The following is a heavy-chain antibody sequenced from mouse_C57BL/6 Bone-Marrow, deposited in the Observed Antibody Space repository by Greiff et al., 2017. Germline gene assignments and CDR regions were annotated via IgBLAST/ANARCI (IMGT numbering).Heavy chain of an antibody. CDR2: IDPSDSYT. Sequence: QVQLQQPGAELVRPGTSVKLSCKASGYTFTSYWMHWVKQRPGQGLAWIGVIDPSDSYTNYNQKFKGKATLTVDTSSSTAYMQLSSLTSEDSAVYYCARSPGFAYWGQGTLVTVSA. V-gene: IGHV1-59*01. CDR3: ARSPGFAY. CDR1: GYTFTSYW. J-gene: IGHJ3*01.